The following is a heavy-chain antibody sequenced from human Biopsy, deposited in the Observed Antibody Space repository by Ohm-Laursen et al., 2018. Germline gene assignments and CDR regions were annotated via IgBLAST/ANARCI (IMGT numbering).Heavy chain of an antibody. D-gene: IGHD3-22*01. J-gene: IGHJ5*02. Sequence: SETLSLTCTVSGGSISNNNYYWGWIRQPPGKGLEWIGSIFYLGTTHYKPSLKSRLDISEDTSKNHFSLKMNTVTAADTAVYYCARDYDTSGYYYVSWGQGTLVTVSS. CDR3: ARDYDTSGYYYVS. CDR1: GGSISNNNYY. CDR2: IFYLGTT. V-gene: IGHV4-39*02.